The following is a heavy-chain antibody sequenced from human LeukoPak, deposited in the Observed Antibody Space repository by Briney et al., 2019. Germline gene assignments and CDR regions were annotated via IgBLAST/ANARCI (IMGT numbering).Heavy chain of an antibody. V-gene: IGHV1-18*01. CDR1: GYTFTSYG. CDR2: ISAYNGNT. CDR3: ARGRYCSGGSCYWTAGFDP. J-gene: IGHJ5*02. D-gene: IGHD2-15*01. Sequence: ASVKVSCKASGYTFTSYGISWMRQAPGQGLEWMGWISAYNGNTNYAQKLQGRVTMTTDTSTSTAYMELRSRRSDDTAVYYCARGRYCSGGSCYWTAGFDPWGQGTLVTVSS.